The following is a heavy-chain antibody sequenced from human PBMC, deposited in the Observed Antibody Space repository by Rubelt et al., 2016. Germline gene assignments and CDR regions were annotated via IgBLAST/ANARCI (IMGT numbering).Heavy chain of an antibody. Sequence: QVQLVQSGAEVKKPGASVKVSCKASGYTFTSYYMHWVRQDPGQGLEWKGKINPSGGSTSYTQKFQGRVTMTRDTSTSTVYMELSSLRSEDTAVYYCARSGENSGYWQFDYWGQGTLVTVSS. V-gene: IGHV1-46*01. CDR3: ARSGENSGYWQFDY. CDR2: INPSGGST. J-gene: IGHJ4*02. D-gene: IGHD5-12*01. CDR1: GYTFTSYY.